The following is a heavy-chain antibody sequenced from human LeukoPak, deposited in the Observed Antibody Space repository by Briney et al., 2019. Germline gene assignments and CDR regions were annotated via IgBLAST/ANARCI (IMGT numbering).Heavy chain of an antibody. J-gene: IGHJ4*02. Sequence: SETLSLTCTVSGGSVSSGSYYWSWIRQPPGKGLKWIGYIYYSGSTNYNPSLKSRVTISVDTSKNQFSLKLSSVTAADTAVYYCARDGATGEFDYWGQGTLVTVSS. CDR3: ARDGATGEFDY. D-gene: IGHD7-27*01. V-gene: IGHV4-61*01. CDR1: GGSVSSGSYY. CDR2: IYYSGST.